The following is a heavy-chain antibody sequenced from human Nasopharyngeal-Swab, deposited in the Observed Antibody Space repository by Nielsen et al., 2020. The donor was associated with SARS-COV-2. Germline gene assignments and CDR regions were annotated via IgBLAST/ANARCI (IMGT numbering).Heavy chain of an antibody. CDR2: IWYDGSNK. CDR3: ARDFPFGGDVVY. CDR1: GFTFSSYG. V-gene: IGHV3-33*01. D-gene: IGHD3-10*01. J-gene: IGHJ4*02. Sequence: GESLQISCAASGFTFSSYGMHWVRQAPGKGLEWVAVIWYDGSNKYYADSVKGRFTISRDNSKNTLYLQMNSLRAEDTAVYYCARDFPFGGDVVYWGQGTLGTVSS.